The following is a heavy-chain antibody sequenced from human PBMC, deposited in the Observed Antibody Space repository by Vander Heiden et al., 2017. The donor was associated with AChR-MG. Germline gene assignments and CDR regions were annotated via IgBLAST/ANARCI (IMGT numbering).Heavy chain of an antibody. J-gene: IGHJ4*02. CDR2: IYAKTGGT. CDR1: GYTFSDNY. Sequence: QVQLVQSGAEVTKPGASVKVSCQASGYTFSDNYLHRVRQAPGQGLEWMGRIYAKTGGTNYAQKFKGRVTMTRETSISTAYMELSKLRSDDTAVYYCARDLSGSGSHYIDNWGQGTLVTVSS. D-gene: IGHD3-10*01. CDR3: ARDLSGSGSHYIDN. V-gene: IGHV1-2*06.